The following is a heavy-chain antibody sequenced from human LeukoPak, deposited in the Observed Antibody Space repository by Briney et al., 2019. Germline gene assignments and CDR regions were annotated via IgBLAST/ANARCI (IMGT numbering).Heavy chain of an antibody. J-gene: IGHJ4*02. D-gene: IGHD4-17*01. V-gene: IGHV4-39*07. Sequence: SETLSLTCTVSGGSISSSSYYWGWIRQPPGKGLEWIGRIYHSGSSYYNPSLKSRVTISVDTSKNQFSLKLSSVTAADTAVYYCAREYDGDYVGWGQGTLVTVSS. CDR2: IYHSGSS. CDR3: AREYDGDYVG. CDR1: GGSISSSSYY.